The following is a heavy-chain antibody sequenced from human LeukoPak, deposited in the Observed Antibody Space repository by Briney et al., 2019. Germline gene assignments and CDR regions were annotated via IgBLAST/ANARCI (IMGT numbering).Heavy chain of an antibody. CDR1: GFTFSSYG. J-gene: IGHJ4*02. V-gene: IGHV3-33*06. D-gene: IGHD2-8*01. CDR3: AKDGKYCPIGVCFVSYFDY. Sequence: PGRSLRLSCAASGFTFSSYGMHWVRQAPGKGLEWVAVIWYDGSNKYYADSVKGRFTISRDNSKNTLYLQMNSLRAEDTAVYYCAKDGKYCPIGVCFVSYFDYWAREPWSPSPQ. CDR2: IWYDGSNK.